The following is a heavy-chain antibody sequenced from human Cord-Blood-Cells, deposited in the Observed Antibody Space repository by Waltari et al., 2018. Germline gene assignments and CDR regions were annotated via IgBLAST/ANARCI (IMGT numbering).Heavy chain of an antibody. J-gene: IGHJ5*02. CDR2: INPNSGGT. CDR1: TFTGYY. CDR3: ARAANYYDSSGYYYVDWFDP. V-gene: IGHV1-2*04. Sequence: TFTGYYMHWVRQAPGQGLEWMGWINPNSGGTNYAQKFQGWVTMTRDTSISTAYMELSRLRSDDTAVYYCARAANYYDSSGYYYVDWFDPWGQGTLVTVSS. D-gene: IGHD3-22*01.